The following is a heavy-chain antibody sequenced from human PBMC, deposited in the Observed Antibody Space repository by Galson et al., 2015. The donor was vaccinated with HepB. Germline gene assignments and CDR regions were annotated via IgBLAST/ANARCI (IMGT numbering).Heavy chain of an antibody. J-gene: IGHJ6*03. V-gene: IGHV3-49*03. CDR1: GFTFGDYA. CDR3: TLDIVVAYYYMDV. CDR2: IRSKAYGGTT. Sequence: SLRLSCAASGFTFGDYAMSWFRQAPGKGLEWVGFIRSKAYGGTTEYAASVKGRFTISRDDSKSIAYLQMNSLKTEDTAVYYCTLDIVVAYYYMDVWGKGTTVTVSS. D-gene: IGHD2-2*01.